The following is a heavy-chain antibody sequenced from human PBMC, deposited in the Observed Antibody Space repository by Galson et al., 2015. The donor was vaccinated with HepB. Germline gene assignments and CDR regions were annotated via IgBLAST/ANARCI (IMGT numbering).Heavy chain of an antibody. CDR3: ARSVVQAAKSDY. J-gene: IGHJ4*02. CDR2: ISYDGSNK. Sequence: SLRLSCAASGLTSSSYAMHWVRQAPGKGLEWVAVISYDGSNKDYADSVKGRLTISRDNSKNTLYLQMNSMRAEDTAVYYCARSVVQAAKSDYWGQGTLVTVSS. CDR1: GLTSSSYA. V-gene: IGHV3-30*04. D-gene: IGHD2-2*01.